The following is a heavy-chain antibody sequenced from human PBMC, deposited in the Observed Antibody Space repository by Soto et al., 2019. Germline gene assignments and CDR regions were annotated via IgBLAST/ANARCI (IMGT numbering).Heavy chain of an antibody. CDR2: IKSNTDGGTT. V-gene: IGHV3-15*01. D-gene: IGHD4-17*01. J-gene: IGHJ6*03. CDR1: EFAFNTAW. CDR3: TTGGGDYEGGHYYYMDV. Sequence: EVQLVESGGGLVKPGGSLRLPCAASEFAFNTAWMTWVRQPPGKGLEGIGRIKSNTDGGTTDYIAPVKGRFTISRDDSENTLYLQMNSLKTDDTAVYYCTTGGGDYEGGHYYYMDVWGKGTTGTVSS.